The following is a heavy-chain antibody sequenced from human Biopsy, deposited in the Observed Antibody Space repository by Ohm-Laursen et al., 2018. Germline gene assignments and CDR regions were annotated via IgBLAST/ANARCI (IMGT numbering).Heavy chain of an antibody. J-gene: IGHJ5*02. CDR1: GGSLSSYS. CDR2: IYTSGIT. Sequence: TLSLTCTVSGGSLSSYSWSWIRQPAGKGLEWIGQIYTSGITNYNPSLKSRVTMTVDTSKNKFSLRVSSVTAADTAVYYCARDRDRRSWFDPWGQGTLVTVSS. D-gene: IGHD1-14*01. CDR3: ARDRDRRSWFDP. V-gene: IGHV4-4*07.